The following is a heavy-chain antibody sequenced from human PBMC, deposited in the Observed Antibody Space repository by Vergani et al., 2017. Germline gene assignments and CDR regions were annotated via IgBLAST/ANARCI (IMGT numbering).Heavy chain of an antibody. J-gene: IGHJ6*02. Sequence: EVQLVESGGGLVKPGGSLRLSCAASRFTFSRSTMNWVRQAPGKGLEWVSSISSSSSYIYYADSVKGRFTISRDNAKNSVYLQMHSLSAEDTAVYYCARNIQLWSLWYGMDVWGQGTTVTVSS. V-gene: IGHV3-21*01. D-gene: IGHD5-18*01. CDR2: ISSSSSYI. CDR1: RFTFSRST. CDR3: ARNIQLWSLWYGMDV.